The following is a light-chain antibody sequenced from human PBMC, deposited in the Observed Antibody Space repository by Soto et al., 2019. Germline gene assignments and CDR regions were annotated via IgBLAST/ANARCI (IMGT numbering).Light chain of an antibody. CDR1: SRDICGYKY. CDR2: DVS. V-gene: IGLV2-14*01. Sequence: QSALTQPASVSGSPGQSITISCTGTSRDICGYKYVSWYQQHPDKAPKLMIYDVSNRPSGVSNRFSGSKSGNTASLTISGLQAEDEADYYCSSYTSSGPHVFGTGTKVTVL. J-gene: IGLJ1*01. CDR3: SSYTSSGPHV.